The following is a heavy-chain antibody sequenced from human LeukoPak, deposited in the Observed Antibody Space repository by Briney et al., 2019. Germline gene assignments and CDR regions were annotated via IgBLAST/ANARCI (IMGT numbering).Heavy chain of an antibody. J-gene: IGHJ3*02. CDR3: ERSSAGSGHDAFDI. Sequence: SETLSLTCSVSGDSISTYSWSWIRQSPGTVLEWIGYIHSSGHTDYNPSLKGRVTISVDTSQNHFSLKLTYVTAVDTGAYYCERSSAGSGHDAFDIWGQGTMVTASS. D-gene: IGHD3-10*01. V-gene: IGHV4-59*12. CDR2: IHSSGHT. CDR1: GDSISTYS.